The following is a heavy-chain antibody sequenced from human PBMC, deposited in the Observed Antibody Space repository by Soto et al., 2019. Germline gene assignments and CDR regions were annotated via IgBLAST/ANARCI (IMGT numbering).Heavy chain of an antibody. J-gene: IGHJ5*01. D-gene: IGHD3-22*01. V-gene: IGHV4-59*01. CDR2: IFHTVIT. CDR3: ARGRYFYDSRGYYRTLDS. Sequence: PSETLSLTCFISGGSFSNDYWTWIRQSPGKGLEWIGYIFHTVITDYNPSVKSRVTISIDKSRNLFSLNLTSVTAADTAVYYCARGRYFYDSRGYYRTLDSWGQGTLVTVSS. CDR1: GGSFSNDY.